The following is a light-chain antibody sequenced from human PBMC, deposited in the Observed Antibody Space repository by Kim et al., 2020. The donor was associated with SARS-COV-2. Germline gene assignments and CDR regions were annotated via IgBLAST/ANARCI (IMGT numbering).Light chain of an antibody. Sequence: SSELPQDPAVSVALGQTVRITCQGDSLRSYYATWYQQKPGQAPILVIYGKNNRPSGIPDRFSGSSSGNTASLTITGTQAGDEADYYCNSRDSNANVVFGG. CDR3: NSRDSNANVV. V-gene: IGLV3-19*01. CDR2: GKN. CDR1: SLRSYY. J-gene: IGLJ2*01.